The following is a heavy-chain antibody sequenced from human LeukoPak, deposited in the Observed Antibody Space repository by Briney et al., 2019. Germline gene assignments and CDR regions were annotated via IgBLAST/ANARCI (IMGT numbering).Heavy chain of an antibody. V-gene: IGHV4-34*01. D-gene: IGHD4-17*01. J-gene: IGHJ4*02. CDR2: INHSGST. Sequence: SETLSLTCAVYGGSFSGYYWSWIRQPPGKGLEWIGEINHSGSTNYNPSLKSRVTISVDTSKNQFSLKLSSVTAADTAVYYCARGHYGDYRIDYWGQGTLVTVSS. CDR3: ARGHYGDYRIDY. CDR1: GGSFSGYY.